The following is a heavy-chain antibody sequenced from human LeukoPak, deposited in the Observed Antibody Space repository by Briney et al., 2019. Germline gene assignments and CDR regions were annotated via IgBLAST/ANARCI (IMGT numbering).Heavy chain of an antibody. Sequence: PGGSLRLSCAASGFAFSSYALHWVRQAPGKGLEWVAIISYDGITEDYSDSVKGRFTISRDNSKNTLYLQMNSLRAEDTAVYYCARDQYVSSGSGKYYYYYYMDVWGKGTTVTVSS. J-gene: IGHJ6*03. CDR2: ISYDGITE. CDR1: GFAFSSYA. D-gene: IGHD3-16*01. V-gene: IGHV3-30*04. CDR3: ARDQYVSSGSGKYYYYYYMDV.